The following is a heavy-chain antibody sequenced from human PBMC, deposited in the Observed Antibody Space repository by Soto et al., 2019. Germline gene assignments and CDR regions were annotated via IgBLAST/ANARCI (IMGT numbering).Heavy chain of an antibody. CDR3: SSRARYYESSGRGGGYFDY. CDR1: GGSISSSSYY. V-gene: IGHV4-39*01. CDR2: IYYSGST. Sequence: QLQLQESGPGLVKPSETLSLTCTVSGGSISSSSYYWGWIRQPPGKGLEWIGSIYYSGSTYYNPSLNGGVPLTENTSKNQFSLKVGPVPAGDRAVYLLSSRARYYESSGRGGGYFDYWGQGTLVTVSS. D-gene: IGHD3-22*01. J-gene: IGHJ4*02.